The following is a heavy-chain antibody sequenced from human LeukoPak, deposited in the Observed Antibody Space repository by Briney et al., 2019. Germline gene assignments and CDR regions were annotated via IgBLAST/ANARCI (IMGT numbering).Heavy chain of an antibody. Sequence: ASVKVSCKASGYTFTSYGISWVRQAPGQGLEWMGWISAYNGNTNYAQKLQGRVTMTTDTSPSTAYMELRSLRSDDTAVYYCARLGGSSSPYYYYYMDVWGKGTTVTVSS. CDR2: ISAYNGNT. D-gene: IGHD6-6*01. CDR1: GYTFTSYG. CDR3: ARLGGSSSPYYYYYMDV. J-gene: IGHJ6*03. V-gene: IGHV1-18*01.